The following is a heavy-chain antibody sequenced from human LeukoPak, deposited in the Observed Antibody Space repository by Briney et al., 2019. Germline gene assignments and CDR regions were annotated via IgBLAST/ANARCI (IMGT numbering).Heavy chain of an antibody. CDR1: GFTFSSYW. V-gene: IGHV3-30*02. D-gene: IGHD3-3*01. Sequence: GGSLRLSCAASGFTFSSYWMSWVRQAPGKGLEWVAFIRYDGSNKYYADSVKGRFTISRDNSKNTLYLQMNSLRAEDTAVYYCAKEVDDFAGAHYWGQGTLVTVSS. CDR2: IRYDGSNK. J-gene: IGHJ4*02. CDR3: AKEVDDFAGAHY.